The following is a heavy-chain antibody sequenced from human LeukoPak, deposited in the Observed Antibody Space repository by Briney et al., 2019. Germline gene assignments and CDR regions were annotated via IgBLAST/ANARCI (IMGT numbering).Heavy chain of an antibody. V-gene: IGHV3-21*01. CDR1: GLTFSRYS. CDR2: ISSSSSFI. CDR3: ARDPPLGYCSSSSCPHLDY. D-gene: IGHD2-2*01. Sequence: GGSLRLSCAASGLTFSRYSMNLVRQAPGKGLEWVSSISSSSSFIYYADSVKGRFTISRDNAKNSLYLQMNSLRAEDTAVYYCARDPPLGYCSSSSCPHLDYWGQGTLVTVSS. J-gene: IGHJ4*02.